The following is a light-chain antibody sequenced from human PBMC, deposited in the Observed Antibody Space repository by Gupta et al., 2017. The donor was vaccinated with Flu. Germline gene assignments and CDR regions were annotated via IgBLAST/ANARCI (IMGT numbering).Light chain of an antibody. V-gene: IGKV3-20*01. Sequence: EIVLTQSPGTLSVSPGERATLSCRTSQSVNSIYLAWYQQKPGQPPRLLIYATSNRATGIPDRFSGSGSGTDFTLTISRREPEDFAVYYCQQDVSSLSYTFGQGTKLEV. J-gene: IGKJ2*01. CDR3: QQDVSSLSYT. CDR2: ATS. CDR1: QSVNSIY.